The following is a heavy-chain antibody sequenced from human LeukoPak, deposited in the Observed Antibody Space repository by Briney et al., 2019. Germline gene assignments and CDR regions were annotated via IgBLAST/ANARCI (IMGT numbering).Heavy chain of an antibody. CDR1: GDSISSGSYY. CDR3: ARVRRGWFDP. V-gene: IGHV4-61*02. J-gene: IGHJ5*02. Sequence: SQTLSLTCTVSGDSISSGSYYWSWIRQPAGKGLEWIGRIYTSGSTNYNPSLKSRVTISVGTSKNQFSLKLSSVTAADTAVYYCARVRRGWFDPWGQGTLVTVSS. CDR2: IYTSGST.